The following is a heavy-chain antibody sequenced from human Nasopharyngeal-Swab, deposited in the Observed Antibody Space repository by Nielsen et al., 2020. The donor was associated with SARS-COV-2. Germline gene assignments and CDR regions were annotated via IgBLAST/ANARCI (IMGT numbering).Heavy chain of an antibody. CDR2: ISSGGDTI. V-gene: IGHV3-11*01. CDR1: GLTVSSTY. CDR3: ATRPASSWHPYCFDY. Sequence: GESLKISCAVSGLTVSSTYMSWVRQAPGKGLEWVSYISSGGDTIYYSDSVKGRFTISRDNSENMLYLQLNSLRVEDTAVYYCATRPASSWHPYCFDYWGRGTLVTVSS. D-gene: IGHD6-13*01. J-gene: IGHJ4*02.